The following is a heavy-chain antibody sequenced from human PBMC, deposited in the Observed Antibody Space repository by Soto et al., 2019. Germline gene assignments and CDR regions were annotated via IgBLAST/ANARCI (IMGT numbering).Heavy chain of an antibody. Sequence: QVQLVESGGGVVQPGRSLRLSCAASGFTFSSYGMHWVRQAPGKGLEWVAVISYDGSNKYYADSVKGRFTISRDNSKNTLYLQMNSLRAEDTAVYYCAKDGRAWSQAPDYWDQGTLVTVSS. CDR1: GFTFSSYG. CDR3: AKDGRAWSQAPDY. J-gene: IGHJ4*02. V-gene: IGHV3-30*18. D-gene: IGHD2-15*01. CDR2: ISYDGSNK.